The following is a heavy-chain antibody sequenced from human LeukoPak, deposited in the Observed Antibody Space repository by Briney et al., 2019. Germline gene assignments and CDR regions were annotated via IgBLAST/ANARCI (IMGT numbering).Heavy chain of an antibody. J-gene: IGHJ4*02. Sequence: GGSLRLSCAASGFTVSSNYMSWVRQAPGKGLEWVSVIYSGGSTYYADSVKGRFTISRDNSKNTLYLQMNSLRAEDTAVYYCAKERDIVVVVAGVGGYWGQGTLVTVSS. CDR3: AKERDIVVVVAGVGGY. V-gene: IGHV3-53*01. CDR2: IYSGGST. CDR1: GFTVSSNY. D-gene: IGHD2-15*01.